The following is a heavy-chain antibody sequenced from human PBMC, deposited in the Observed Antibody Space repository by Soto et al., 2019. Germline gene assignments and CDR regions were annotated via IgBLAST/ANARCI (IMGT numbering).Heavy chain of an antibody. CDR2: IIPILGIA. D-gene: IGHD4-17*01. Sequence: GASVKVSCKASGGTFSSYTISWVRQAPGQGLEWMGRIIPILGIANYAQKFQGRVTITADKSTSTAYMELSSLRSEDTAVYYCAPHEFPPVYGDYLGDFQHWGQGTLVTVSS. CDR1: GGTFSSYT. J-gene: IGHJ1*01. V-gene: IGHV1-69*02. CDR3: APHEFPPVYGDYLGDFQH.